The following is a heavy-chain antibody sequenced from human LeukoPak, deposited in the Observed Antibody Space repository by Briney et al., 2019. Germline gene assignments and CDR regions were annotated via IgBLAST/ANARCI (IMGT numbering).Heavy chain of an antibody. V-gene: IGHV3-48*03. CDR1: GFTFSSYE. J-gene: IGHJ5*02. D-gene: IGHD3-10*01. Sequence: GGSLRLSCAASGFTFSSYEMNWVRQAPGKGLDWVSYISSSGSTIYYADSVKGRFPISRDNAKNSLYLQMNSLRAEDTAVYYCARSHYGSGIRWFDPWGQGTLVTVSS. CDR3: ARSHYGSGIRWFDP. CDR2: ISSSGSTI.